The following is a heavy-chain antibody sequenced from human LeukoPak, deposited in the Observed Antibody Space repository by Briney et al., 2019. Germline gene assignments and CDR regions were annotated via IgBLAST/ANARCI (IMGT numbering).Heavy chain of an antibody. CDR3: AKDRYSNSYFDY. D-gene: IGHD4-11*01. V-gene: IGHV3-30*02. J-gene: IGHJ4*02. CDR1: GFTFSSYA. Sequence: GGSLRLSCAASGFTFSSYAMNWVRQAPGKGLEWVAFIRYDGSNKYYADSVKGRFTISRDNSKNTLYLQMNSLRAEDTAVYYCAKDRYSNSYFDYWGQGTLVTVSS. CDR2: IRYDGSNK.